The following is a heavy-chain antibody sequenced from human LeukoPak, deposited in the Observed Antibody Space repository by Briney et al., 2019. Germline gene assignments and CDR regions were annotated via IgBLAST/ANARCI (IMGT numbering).Heavy chain of an antibody. Sequence: PGGSLRLSCAAFDLILSNYWMSWVRLVPGKGLEWVANIKQDGSKEFYVDSVKGRFTVSRDNAQNSLYLQMNSLRAEDSAIYYCARESQDNSGFSFFGYWGQGTPVTVSS. J-gene: IGHJ4*02. V-gene: IGHV3-7*03. CDR1: DLILSNYW. CDR2: IKQDGSKE. D-gene: IGHD6-19*01. CDR3: ARESQDNSGFSFFGY.